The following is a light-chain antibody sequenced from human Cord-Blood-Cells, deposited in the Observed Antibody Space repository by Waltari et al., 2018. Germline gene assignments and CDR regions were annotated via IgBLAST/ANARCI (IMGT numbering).Light chain of an antibody. J-gene: IGKJ2*01. Sequence: EIVMTQSPATLSVSPGERATLSCRASQSVSSNSAWYQQKPGQAPRLLIYGASTRGTGIPARFSSSGSGTEFTLTISSMQSEDFAVYYCQQYNNWPMYTFGQGTKLEIK. CDR2: GAS. V-gene: IGKV3-15*01. CDR1: QSVSSN. CDR3: QQYNNWPMYT.